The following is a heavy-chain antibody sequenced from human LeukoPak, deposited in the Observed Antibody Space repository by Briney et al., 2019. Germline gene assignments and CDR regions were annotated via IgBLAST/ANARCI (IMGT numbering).Heavy chain of an antibody. CDR1: GFTFTNAW. V-gene: IGHV3-15*01. D-gene: IGHD3-10*01. CDR3: ATEYYGSFNF. J-gene: IGHJ4*02. Sequence: GGSLRLSCAASGFTFTNAWMSWVRQAPGKGLEWVGRIQRTTDGGTMDYAVPVKGRFTISRDDSKNTLYLQMNSLITGDTAVYFCATEYYGSFNFWGQGALVTVSS. CDR2: IQRTTDGGTM.